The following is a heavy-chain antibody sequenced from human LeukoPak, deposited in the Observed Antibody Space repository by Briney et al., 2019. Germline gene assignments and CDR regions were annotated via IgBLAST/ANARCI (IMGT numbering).Heavy chain of an antibody. J-gene: IGHJ4*02. Sequence: PGGSLRLSCAASGFTFSSYGMHWVRQAPGKGLEWVAVISYDGSNKYYADSVKGRFTISRDNSKNTPYLQMNSLRAEDTAVYYCAKAQFSYYYDSSGYFPFDYWGQGTLVTVSS. CDR1: GFTFSSYG. CDR3: AKAQFSYYYDSSGYFPFDY. D-gene: IGHD3-22*01. V-gene: IGHV3-30*18. CDR2: ISYDGSNK.